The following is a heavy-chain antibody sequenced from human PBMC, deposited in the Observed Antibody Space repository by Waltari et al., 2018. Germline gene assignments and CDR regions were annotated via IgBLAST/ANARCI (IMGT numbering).Heavy chain of an antibody. J-gene: IGHJ4*02. Sequence: QLQLQESGAGLVESAETLSLTCPVSVGSISSRSYYCDWARQPPGKGLGWIGSIYYSGSTYYNPSLKSRVTISVDTSKNQFSLKLSSVTAADTAVYYRASPHYYDSSGRDDYWGQGTLVTVSS. D-gene: IGHD3-22*01. V-gene: IGHV4-39*01. CDR2: IYYSGST. CDR1: VGSISSRSYY. CDR3: ASPHYYDSSGRDDY.